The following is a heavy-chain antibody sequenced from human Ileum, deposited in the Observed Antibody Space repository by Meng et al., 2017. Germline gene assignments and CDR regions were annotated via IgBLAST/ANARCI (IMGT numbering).Heavy chain of an antibody. CDR3: ATGIGGYSYGFLPYYYYGMDV. V-gene: IGHV1-24*01. D-gene: IGHD5-18*01. CDR1: GYTLTELS. CDR2: FDPEDGET. J-gene: IGHJ6*01. Sequence: ASVKVSCKVSGYTLTELSMHWVRQAPGKGLEWMGGFDPEDGETIYAQKFQGRVTMTEDTSTDTAYMELSSLRSEDTAVYYCATGIGGYSYGFLPYYYYGMDVWGQGNTV.